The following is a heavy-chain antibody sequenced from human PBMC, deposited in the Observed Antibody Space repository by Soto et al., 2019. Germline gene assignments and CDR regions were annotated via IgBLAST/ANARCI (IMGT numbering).Heavy chain of an antibody. Sequence: QVQLVESGGGLVKPGGSLRLSCAASAFTFSDYYMTWILQARGKGRVRFSYISSSGSTIYYADSAKGRFTNSRDNAKNSLYLQMNSLRAEDTAVYYCARAGGGYAIFFDYWGQGTLVTVSS. V-gene: IGHV3-11*01. CDR1: AFTFSDYY. CDR3: ARAGGGYAIFFDY. J-gene: IGHJ4*02. D-gene: IGHD5-12*01. CDR2: ISSSGSTI.